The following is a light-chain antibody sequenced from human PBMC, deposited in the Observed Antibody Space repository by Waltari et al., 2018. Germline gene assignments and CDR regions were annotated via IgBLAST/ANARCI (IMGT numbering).Light chain of an antibody. J-gene: IGKJ2*01. V-gene: IGKV3-20*01. CDR3: QQYGSSVMYT. Sequence: VLTQSPGTLSLSPGERATLSCRASLRLTKRYLAWYQQKPGQGPRLLIYGASSRAAGIPDRFTGSGSGTDYTLTISRLEPEDFAVYYCQQYGSSVMYTFGQGTRLEI. CDR1: LRLTKRY. CDR2: GAS.